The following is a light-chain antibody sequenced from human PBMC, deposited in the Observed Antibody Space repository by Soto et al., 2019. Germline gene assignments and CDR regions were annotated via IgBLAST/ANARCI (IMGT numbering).Light chain of an antibody. V-gene: IGLV2-14*03. J-gene: IGLJ1*01. Sequence: QSVLTQPASVSGSPGQSITISCTGTSSDVGAYAFVSWYQQHPDKAPKLMIYEVSNRPSGVSNRFSGSKSVNTATLTISGLQAEDEADYYCSSYTSSSTQVFGTGTKVTVL. CDR1: SSDVGAYAF. CDR3: SSYTSSSTQV. CDR2: EVS.